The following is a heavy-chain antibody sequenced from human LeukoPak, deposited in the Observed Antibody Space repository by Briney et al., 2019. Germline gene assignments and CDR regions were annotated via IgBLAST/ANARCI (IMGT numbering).Heavy chain of an antibody. V-gene: IGHV3-23*01. J-gene: IGHJ3*02. CDR1: GFTFSSYA. CDR3: AKGIAVAPLSRVKNSDAFDI. Sequence: PGGSLRLSCAASGFTFSSYAMSWVRQAPGKGLEWVSAISGSGGSTYYADSVKGRFTISRDNSKNTLYLQMNSLRAEDTAVYYCAKGIAVAPLSRVKNSDAFDIWGQGTMVTVSS. D-gene: IGHD6-19*01. CDR2: ISGSGGST.